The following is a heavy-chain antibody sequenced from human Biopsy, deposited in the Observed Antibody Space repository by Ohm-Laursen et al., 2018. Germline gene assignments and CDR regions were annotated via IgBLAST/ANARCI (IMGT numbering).Heavy chain of an antibody. CDR3: ARERQFRFLEGAFDY. J-gene: IGHJ4*02. V-gene: IGHV4-59*01. CDR2: ISSGGRA. D-gene: IGHD3-3*01. CDR1: GGSISDDY. Sequence: SDTLSLTYTVSGGSISDDYWNWIRQPPGKGLQVIGYISSGGRAKYNPSLKSRLTISLDTSKNQLSLRLSSVTAADSAIYYCARERQFRFLEGAFDYWGQGILVTVSS.